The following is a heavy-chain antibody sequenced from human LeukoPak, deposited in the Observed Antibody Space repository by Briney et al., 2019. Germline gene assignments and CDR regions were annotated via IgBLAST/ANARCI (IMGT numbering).Heavy chain of an antibody. D-gene: IGHD1-26*01. CDR2: IYSGGST. V-gene: IGHV3-53*01. Sequence: GGSLRLSCAASGFTVSSNYMSWVRQAPGKGLEWVSVIYSGGSTYYADSVKGRFTISRDNSKNTLHLQMNSLRAEDTAVYYCARVIVGATKRVFDIWGQGAMVTVSS. CDR3: ARVIVGATKRVFDI. CDR1: GFTVSSNY. J-gene: IGHJ3*02.